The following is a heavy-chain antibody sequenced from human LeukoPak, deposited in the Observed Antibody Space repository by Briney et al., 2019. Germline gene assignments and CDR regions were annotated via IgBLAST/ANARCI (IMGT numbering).Heavy chain of an antibody. V-gene: IGHV4-34*01. CDR3: ARGPLRRSSSFGRAFGI. CDR2: INHSGST. J-gene: IGHJ3*02. D-gene: IGHD6-6*01. CDR1: GGSFSGYY. Sequence: SETLSLTCAVYGGSFSGYYWSWIRQPPGKGLEWIGEINHSGSTNYNPSLKSRVTMSVDTSKNHFSLKLSSVTAADTAVYYCARGPLRRSSSFGRAFGIWGQGTMVTVSS.